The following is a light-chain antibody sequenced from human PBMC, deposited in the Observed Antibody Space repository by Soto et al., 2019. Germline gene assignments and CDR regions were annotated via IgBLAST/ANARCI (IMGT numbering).Light chain of an antibody. CDR1: QSVSSN. J-gene: IGKJ4*01. CDR3: QQRSNWPPT. Sequence: EIVMTKSPATLSVSPGERATLSCRASQSVSSNLAWYQQKPDQAPRLLIYGASTRATGIPARFSGSGSWTEFTLTISSLQSEDFAVYYCQQRSNWPPTFGGGTKVEIK. CDR2: GAS. V-gene: IGKV3-15*01.